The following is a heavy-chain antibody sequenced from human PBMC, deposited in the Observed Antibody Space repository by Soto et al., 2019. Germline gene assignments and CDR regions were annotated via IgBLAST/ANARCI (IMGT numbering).Heavy chain of an antibody. Sequence: QVQLQESGPGLVKPSGTLSLTCGVSGDSITSNNWWSWVRQPPGKGLEWIGEIYHSGSTNYNPSLKSRGPISVDKSQHQFSLKLTSVTAADTGVYFCAARVWSGHGRWGQGTLVTDSS. CDR1: GDSITSNNW. CDR2: IYHSGST. J-gene: IGHJ4*02. D-gene: IGHD3-3*01. V-gene: IGHV4-4*02. CDR3: AARVWSGHGR.